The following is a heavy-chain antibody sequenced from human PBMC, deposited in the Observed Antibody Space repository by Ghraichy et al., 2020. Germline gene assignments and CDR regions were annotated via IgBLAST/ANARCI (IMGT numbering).Heavy chain of an antibody. D-gene: IGHD6-6*01. CDR1: GFTFSSYG. Sequence: GESLNISCAASGFTFSSYGMHWVRQAPGKGLEWVAVIWYDGSNKYYADSVKGRFTISRDNSKNTLYLQMNSLRAEDTAVYYCARGIAARHYYYYGMDVWGQGTTVTVSS. CDR2: IWYDGSNK. V-gene: IGHV3-33*01. CDR3: ARGIAARHYYYYGMDV. J-gene: IGHJ6*02.